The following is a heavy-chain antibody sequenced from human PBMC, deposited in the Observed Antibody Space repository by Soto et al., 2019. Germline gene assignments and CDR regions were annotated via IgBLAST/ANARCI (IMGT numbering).Heavy chain of an antibody. CDR2: IYYSGST. V-gene: IGHV4-39*01. J-gene: IGHJ4*02. CDR3: ARQDCDFWSGYSYYFDY. D-gene: IGHD3-3*01. CDR1: GGSISSSSYY. Sequence: SETLSLTCTVSGGSISSSSYYWGWIRQPPGKGLEWIGSIYYSGSTYYNPSLKSRVTISVDTSKNQFSLKLSSVTAADTAVYYCARQDCDFWSGYSYYFDYWGQGTLVTVSS.